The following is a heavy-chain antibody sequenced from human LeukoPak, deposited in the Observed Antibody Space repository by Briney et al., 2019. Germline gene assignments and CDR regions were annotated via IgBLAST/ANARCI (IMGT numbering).Heavy chain of an antibody. CDR2: IRYDGSKK. CDR3: AKDTGGDVFDI. V-gene: IGHV3-30*02. CDR1: GFTFSSYG. Sequence: GGSLRLSCAASGFTFSSYGMHWVRQAPGKGLEWVAFIRYDGSKKKYADSAKGRFTISRDSSKNTLNLQMNSLRAEDTAVYYCAKDTGGDVFDIWGQGTMVTVSS. J-gene: IGHJ3*02. D-gene: IGHD1-14*01.